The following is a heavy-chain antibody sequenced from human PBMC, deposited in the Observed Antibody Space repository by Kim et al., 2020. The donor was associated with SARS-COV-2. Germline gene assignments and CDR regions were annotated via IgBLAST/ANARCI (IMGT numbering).Heavy chain of an antibody. J-gene: IGHJ4*02. CDR1: GFSFSNYG. Sequence: GGSLRLSCAASGFSFSNYGMNWVRQAPGRGLEWVSYISSLSSTFYYGHSVKGRFTISRDNAKNSLYLQMKSLRAEDTAMYYCARDNGEYCIGGSCNPAFDLWGQGTQVTVSS. CDR3: ARDNGEYCIGGSCNPAFDL. D-gene: IGHD2-15*01. CDR2: ISSLSSTF. V-gene: IGHV3-48*04.